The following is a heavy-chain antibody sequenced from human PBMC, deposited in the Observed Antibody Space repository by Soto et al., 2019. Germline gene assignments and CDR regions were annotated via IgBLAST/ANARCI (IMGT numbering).Heavy chain of an antibody. CDR3: ARDPLYNSSDQSAFDY. V-gene: IGHV3-30-3*01. CDR2: ISYDGSDK. CDR1: GFTFSSYV. D-gene: IGHD6-6*01. J-gene: IGHJ4*02. Sequence: GGSLRLSCAASGFTFSSYVMHWVRQAPGKGLEWVAVISYDGSDKYYGDSVKGRFTISRDNSKNTLFLQMNSLTAEDTAVFFCARDPLYNSSDQSAFDYWGQGTLVTVS.